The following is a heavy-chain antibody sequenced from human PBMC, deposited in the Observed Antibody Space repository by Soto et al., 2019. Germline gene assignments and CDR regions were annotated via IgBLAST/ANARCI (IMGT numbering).Heavy chain of an antibody. D-gene: IGHD5-18*01. CDR3: ALCCSRGYSYGLLSY. J-gene: IGHJ4*02. CDR2: IYWDDDR. V-gene: IGHV2-5*02. CDR1: GFSLSTNGVG. Sequence: SGPTLVNPKQTLTLTCTFSGFSLSTNGVGVGWIRQPPGKALEWLALIYWDDDRRYRPSLKSRLTITKETSKNQVVLTITDMDPVDTATYYCALCCSRGYSYGLLSYWGQGTLVPV.